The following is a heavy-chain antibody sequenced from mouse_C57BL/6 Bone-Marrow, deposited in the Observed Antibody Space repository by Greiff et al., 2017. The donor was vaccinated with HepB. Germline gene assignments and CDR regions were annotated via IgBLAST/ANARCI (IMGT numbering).Heavy chain of an antibody. D-gene: IGHD2-4*01. CDR2: IDPSDSYT. CDR1: GYTFTSYW. V-gene: IGHV1-59*01. Sequence: QVQLKQPGAELVRPGTSVKLSCKASGYTFTSYWMHWVKQRPGQGLEWIGVIDPSDSYTNYNQKFKGKATLTVDTSSSTAYMQLSSLTSEDSAVYYCARSYYDPSMDYWGQGTSVTVSS. J-gene: IGHJ4*01. CDR3: ARSYYDPSMDY.